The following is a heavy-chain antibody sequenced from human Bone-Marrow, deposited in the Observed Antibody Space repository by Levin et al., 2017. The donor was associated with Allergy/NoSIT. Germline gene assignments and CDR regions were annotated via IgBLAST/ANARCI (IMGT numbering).Heavy chain of an antibody. V-gene: IGHV7-4-1*02. CDR2: IDTNTGKP. Sequence: GESLKISCKTSGYTFNTYAINWVRQAPGQGLEWMGWIDTNTGKPTFAQGFRGRFVFSLDTSAATADLHINSLEIGDTATYYCVRGGPTIVGVVRWGGFWGQGTLVTVSS. D-gene: IGHD3-10*02. CDR3: VRGGPTIVGVVRWGGF. CDR1: GYTFNTYA. J-gene: IGHJ4*02.